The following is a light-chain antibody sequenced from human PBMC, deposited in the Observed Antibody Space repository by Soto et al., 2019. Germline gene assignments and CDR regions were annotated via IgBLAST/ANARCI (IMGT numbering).Light chain of an antibody. CDR3: RQDNDYVNS. J-gene: IGKJ2*01. V-gene: IGKV1-5*01. CDR1: QSISSW. Sequence: DIQMTQSPSTLSASVGDRVTISCRASQSISSWLAWYQQKPGMTPKLLIYDASRLESGVPSRFSGSGSRTEFTLTISSLQPDDFATYYCRQDNDYVNSFGQGTKLEMK. CDR2: DAS.